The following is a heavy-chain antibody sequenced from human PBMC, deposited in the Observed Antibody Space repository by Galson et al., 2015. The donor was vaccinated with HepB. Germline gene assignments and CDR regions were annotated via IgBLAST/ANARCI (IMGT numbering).Heavy chain of an antibody. D-gene: IGHD4-11*01. J-gene: IGHJ3*02. CDR1: GGSISSGGYY. Sequence: TLSLTCTVSGGSISSGGYYWSWIRQHPGKGLEWIGYIYYSGSTYYNPSLKSRVTISVDTSKNQFSLKLSSVTAADTAVYYCARDDYSNYYAFDIWGQGTMVTVSS. CDR2: IYYSGST. CDR3: ARDDYSNYYAFDI. V-gene: IGHV4-31*03.